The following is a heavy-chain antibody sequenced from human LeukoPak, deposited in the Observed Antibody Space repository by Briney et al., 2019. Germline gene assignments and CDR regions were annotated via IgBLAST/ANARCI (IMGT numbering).Heavy chain of an antibody. CDR1: RNIFTGYF. CDR2: INPKNGGT. V-gene: IGHV1-2*02. Sequence: GASVKVSCKASRNIFTGYFIHWVRQAPGQGLEWMGWINPKNGGTNPAEKFQGRVTMTRDTSLSTAFMELTGLTSDDTAVYFCAREPPYTGHCDNTTCDVSRFDLWGQGTLVTVSS. D-gene: IGHD2-2*01. CDR3: AREPPYTGHCDNTTCDVSRFDL. J-gene: IGHJ4*02.